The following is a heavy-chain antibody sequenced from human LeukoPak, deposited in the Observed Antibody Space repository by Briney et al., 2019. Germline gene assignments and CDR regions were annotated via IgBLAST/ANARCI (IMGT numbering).Heavy chain of an antibody. J-gene: IGHJ6*02. V-gene: IGHV3-49*04. CDR2: IRSKAYRGTN. D-gene: IGHD5-18*01. Sequence: PGRSLRLSCTTFGFTFGDHDISWVRQAPGQGLEWIGFIRSKAYRGTNEYAASVKGRFTISVDDSISIAYLQMNSLKTEDTAVYYCTRGPIQLWIHNGMDVRGQGTTVTVSS. CDR1: GFTFGDHD. CDR3: TRGPIQLWIHNGMDV.